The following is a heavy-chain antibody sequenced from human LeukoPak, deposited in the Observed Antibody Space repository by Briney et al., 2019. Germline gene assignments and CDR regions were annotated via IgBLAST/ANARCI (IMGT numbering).Heavy chain of an antibody. Sequence: GGSLRLSCAASGFTLRSYTMNWVRQAPGKGLEWVSSIGISSNKIYYADSVKGRFIISRDNAKNSVYLQMNSLRAEDTALYYCAKFSGEWGRGRDPHYDFWNGYLGVDPPHFDYWGQGTLVTVSS. CDR3: AKFSGEWGRGRDPHYDFWNGYLGVDPPHFDY. D-gene: IGHD3-3*01. J-gene: IGHJ4*02. CDR1: GFTLRSYT. CDR2: IGISSNKI. V-gene: IGHV3-21*04.